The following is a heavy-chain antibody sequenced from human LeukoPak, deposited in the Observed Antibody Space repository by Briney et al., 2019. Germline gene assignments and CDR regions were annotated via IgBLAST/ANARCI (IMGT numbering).Heavy chain of an antibody. V-gene: IGHV1-8*01. CDR2: MNPNSGST. D-gene: IGHD6-19*01. CDR1: GYAFTSYD. Sequence: ASVKVSCKASGYAFTSYDINWVRQATGQGLEWMGWMNPNSGSTGYAQKFQGRVTMTRNTSISTAYMELSSLRSEDTAVYYCARSGGWYGRIDYWGQGTLVTVSS. CDR3: ARSGGWYGRIDY. J-gene: IGHJ4*02.